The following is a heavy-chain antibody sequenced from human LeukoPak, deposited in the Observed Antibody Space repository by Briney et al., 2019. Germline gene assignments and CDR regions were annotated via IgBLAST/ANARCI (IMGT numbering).Heavy chain of an antibody. CDR3: AKDLNLQRNYYDSSGYYYGY. J-gene: IGHJ4*02. Sequence: GGSLRLSCAASGFTFATYWMTWVRQAPGKGPEWVANIRQDGSEKQYVDSVKGRFTISRDNSKNTLYLQMNSLRAEDTAVYYCAKDLNLQRNYYDSSGYYYGYWGQGTLVTVSS. CDR1: GFTFATYW. D-gene: IGHD3-22*01. CDR2: IRQDGSEK. V-gene: IGHV3-7*03.